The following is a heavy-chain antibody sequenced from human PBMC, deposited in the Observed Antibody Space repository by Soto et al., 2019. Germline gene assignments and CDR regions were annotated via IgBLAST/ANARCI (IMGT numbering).Heavy chain of an antibody. CDR2: IWFDGSNK. CDR1: GFTFSSFG. D-gene: IGHD3-22*01. CDR3: AREEITMIRGLYNSSGMDV. J-gene: IGHJ6*02. V-gene: IGHV3-33*01. Sequence: PGGSLRLSCAASGFTFSSFGMHWVRQAPGKGLEWVAVIWFDGSNKYYADSVKGRFTISRDNSRNTLYLQMNSLRVEDTALYYCAREEITMIRGLYNSSGMDVWGQGTTVTVSS.